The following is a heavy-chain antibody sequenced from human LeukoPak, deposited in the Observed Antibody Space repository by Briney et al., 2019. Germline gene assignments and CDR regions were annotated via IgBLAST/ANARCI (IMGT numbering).Heavy chain of an antibody. V-gene: IGHV1-2*02. CDR2: INPNSGGT. CDR1: GYTFTGYY. CDR3: ARGLVGANFDY. J-gene: IGHJ4*02. D-gene: IGHD1-26*01. Sequence: ASVKVSCKASGYTFTGYYMHWVRQAPGQGLEWMGWINPNSGGTNYAQKFQGRVTMTRDTSTSTVYMELSSLRSEDTAVYYCARGLVGANFDYWGQGTLVTVSS.